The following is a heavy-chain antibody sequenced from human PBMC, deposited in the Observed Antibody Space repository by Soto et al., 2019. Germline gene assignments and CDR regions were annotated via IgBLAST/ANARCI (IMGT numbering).Heavy chain of an antibody. CDR1: SGSISGHY. CDR3: ARERNSGWSDS. Sequence: SSETLSLTCTVSSGSISGHYWSWVRQPPGKGLEWIGHIYYRGSTNYNPSLKSRVTISVDTSKNEFALKLNSVTAADTALYYCARERNSGWSDSWGQGTQVTVSS. CDR2: IYYRGST. J-gene: IGHJ5*01. D-gene: IGHD6-19*01. V-gene: IGHV4-59*11.